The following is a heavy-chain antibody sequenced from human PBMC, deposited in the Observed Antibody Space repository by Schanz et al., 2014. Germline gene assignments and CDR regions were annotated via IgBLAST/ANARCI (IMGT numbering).Heavy chain of an antibody. Sequence: QVQLVESGGGVVQPGRSLRLSCAASGFTFSNFAIHWVRQAPGKGLEWVAVISYDGSHKDYADSVKGRFTISRDNSKNTLYLQMNSLRAEDTAVYHCAKDLPAVAVAPLMTGLYDSWGQGTLVTVSS. D-gene: IGHD6-19*01. CDR1: GFTFSNFA. CDR2: ISYDGSHK. J-gene: IGHJ4*02. CDR3: AKDLPAVAVAPLMTGLYDS. V-gene: IGHV3-30*04.